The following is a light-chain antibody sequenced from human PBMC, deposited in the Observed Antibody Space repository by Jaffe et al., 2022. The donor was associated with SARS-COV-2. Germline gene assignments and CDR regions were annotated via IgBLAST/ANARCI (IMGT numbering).Light chain of an antibody. J-gene: IGKJ1*01. V-gene: IGKV1-5*03. Sequence: DIQMTQSPSTLSASVGDRVTITCRASQSIVSSLAWYQQKPGKAPNLLIYKASSLETGVPSRFSGSGSGTEFTLTISSLQPDDFATYYCQQYNTYSTFGQGTKVEIK. CDR1: QSIVSS. CDR2: KAS. CDR3: QQYNTYST.